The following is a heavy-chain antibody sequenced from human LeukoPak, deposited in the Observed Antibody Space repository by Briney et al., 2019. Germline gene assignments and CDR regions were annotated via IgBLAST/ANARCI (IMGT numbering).Heavy chain of an antibody. Sequence: AGSLRLSCAASGFTFSSYGMHWVRQAPGKGLEWVAFIRYDGSNKYYADSVKGRFTISRDNSKNTLYLQMNSLRAEDTAVYYCAKDRDYYDSSGSDYWGQGTLVTVSS. V-gene: IGHV3-30*02. D-gene: IGHD3-22*01. CDR1: GFTFSSYG. J-gene: IGHJ4*02. CDR3: AKDRDYYDSSGSDY. CDR2: IRYDGSNK.